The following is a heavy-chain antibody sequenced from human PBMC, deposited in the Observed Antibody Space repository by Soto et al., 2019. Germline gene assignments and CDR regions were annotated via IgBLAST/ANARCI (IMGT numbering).Heavy chain of an antibody. V-gene: IGHV1-2*02. J-gene: IGHJ4*02. CDR2: INPNSGAS. Sequence: ASVKVSCKASGYTFTGYYIHWVRQAPGQGLEWMGWINPNSGASNYAQKFQGRVTMTRDTSISTAYMGLSRLRSDDTAVYYCARDLVSTIGDFDYWGLGTLVTVSS. CDR3: ARDLVSTIGDFDY. D-gene: IGHD5-12*01. CDR1: GYTFTGYY.